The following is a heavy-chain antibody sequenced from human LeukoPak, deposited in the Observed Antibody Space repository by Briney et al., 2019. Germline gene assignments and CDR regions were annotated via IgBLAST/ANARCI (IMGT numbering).Heavy chain of an antibody. V-gene: IGHV5-10-1*01. CDR2: VDPSDSYT. CDR3: VRHLSDITSCPNY. J-gene: IGHJ4*02. Sequence: PGESLRISCKGSGYSFTSYWISWVRQMPGKGLEWMGRVDPSDSYTNYSPSFQGHVTISADKSISTAYLRWNSLKASDTAIYYCVRHLSDITSCPNYWGPGTLITVAS. D-gene: IGHD2-2*01. CDR1: GYSFTSYW.